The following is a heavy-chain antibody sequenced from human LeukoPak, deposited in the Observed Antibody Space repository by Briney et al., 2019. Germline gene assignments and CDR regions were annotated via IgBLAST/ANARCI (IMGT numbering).Heavy chain of an antibody. V-gene: IGHV3-48*03. CDR1: GFTFSTYE. Sequence: GGSLRLSCAASGFTFSTYEMNWVRQAPGKGLEWVSYISISGSTIYYADPVKGRFTISRDNAKNSLYLQMNSLRAEDTAVYYCAREGVVVSAAVDYWGQGTLVTVSS. CDR3: AREGVVVSAAVDY. CDR2: ISISGSTI. J-gene: IGHJ4*02. D-gene: IGHD2-2*01.